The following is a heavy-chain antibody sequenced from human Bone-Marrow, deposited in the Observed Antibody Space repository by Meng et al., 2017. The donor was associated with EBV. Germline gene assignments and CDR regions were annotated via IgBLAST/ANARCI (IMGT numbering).Heavy chain of an antibody. V-gene: IGHV3-23*01. CDR2: IGGSGGII. D-gene: IGHD1-26*01. J-gene: IGHJ4*02. CDR1: GFSFNTYG. CDR3: AREVGTTFLLDS. Sequence: EVQLLESXXAWVQPGGXLVLSCTVPGFSFNTYGVAWVRQAPGKGPEWVAGIGGSGGIINYADSVKGRFTISTDKSKNTLFLQMNGLTAEDTAVYYCAREVGTTFLLDSWGQGTLVTVSS.